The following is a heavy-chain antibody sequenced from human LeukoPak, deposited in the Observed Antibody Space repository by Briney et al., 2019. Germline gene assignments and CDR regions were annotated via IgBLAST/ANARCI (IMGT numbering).Heavy chain of an antibody. CDR3: AGDYGYVDY. Sequence: GGSLRLSCAASGFTFSSYGMNWVRQAPGKGLEWVSYISSSGSTIYYADSVKGRFTISRDNAKNSLYLQMNSLRAEDTAVYYCAGDYGYVDYWGQGTLVTVSS. J-gene: IGHJ4*02. D-gene: IGHD5-18*01. CDR1: GFTFSSYG. CDR2: ISSSGSTI. V-gene: IGHV3-48*04.